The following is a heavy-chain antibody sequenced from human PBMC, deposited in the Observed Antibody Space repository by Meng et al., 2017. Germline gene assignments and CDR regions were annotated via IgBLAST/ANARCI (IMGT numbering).Heavy chain of an antibody. Sequence: SETLSLTCTVSGGSISSYYWSWIRQPPGKGLEWIGYIYYSGSTNYNPSLKSRVTISVDTSKNQFSLKLSSVTAADTAVYYCARVPVGSSWFDPWGQEPWSPSPQ. CDR1: GGSISSYY. J-gene: IGHJ5*02. CDR2: IYYSGST. V-gene: IGHV4-59*01. D-gene: IGHD2-2*01. CDR3: ARVPVGSSWFDP.